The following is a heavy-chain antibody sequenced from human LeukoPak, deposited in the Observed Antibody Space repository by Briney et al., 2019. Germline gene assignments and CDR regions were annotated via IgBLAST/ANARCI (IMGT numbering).Heavy chain of an antibody. D-gene: IGHD3-22*01. J-gene: IGHJ4*02. CDR3: ARETYFYDTDCYYVKYFDS. CDR2: ISYDGSNK. Sequence: PGGSLRLSCAASGFTFSDYSMNWVRQAPGKGLEWVAVISYDGSNKYYTDSVKGRFTISRDNAKNSLYLQMNSLSAEDTAVYFCARETYFYDTDCYYVKYFDSWGQGTLVTVSS. V-gene: IGHV3-30*03. CDR1: GFTFSDYS.